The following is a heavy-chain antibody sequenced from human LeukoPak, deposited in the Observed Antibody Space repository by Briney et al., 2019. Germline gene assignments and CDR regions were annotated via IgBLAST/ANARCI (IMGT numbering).Heavy chain of an antibody. V-gene: IGHV3-48*03. CDR1: GFTFSSYE. Sequence: PGGSLRLSCAASGFTFSSYEMNWVRQAPGKGLEWVSYISSSGSTIYYADSVKGRFAISRDNAKNSLYLQMNSLRAEDTAVYYCARDRDDYGSGSYGYWGQGTLVTVSS. J-gene: IGHJ4*02. D-gene: IGHD3-10*01. CDR2: ISSSGSTI. CDR3: ARDRDDYGSGSYGY.